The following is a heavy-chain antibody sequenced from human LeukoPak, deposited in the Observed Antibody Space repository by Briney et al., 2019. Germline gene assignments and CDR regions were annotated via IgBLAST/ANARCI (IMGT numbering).Heavy chain of an antibody. CDR3: ARGAGVVAATTLDY. CDR2: ISSSSSYI. V-gene: IGHV3-21*01. Sequence: PGGSLSLSCAASGFTFSSYSMNWVRQAPGKGLEWVSSISSSSSYIYYADSVKGRFTISRDNAKNSLYLQMNSLRAEDTAVYYCARGAGVVAATTLDYWGQGTLVTVSS. J-gene: IGHJ4*02. CDR1: GFTFSSYS. D-gene: IGHD2-15*01.